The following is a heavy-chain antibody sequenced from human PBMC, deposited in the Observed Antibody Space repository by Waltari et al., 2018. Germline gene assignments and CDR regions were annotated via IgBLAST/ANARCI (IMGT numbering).Heavy chain of an antibody. CDR3: TADLSEFGHGEIDF. CDR2: IKSRGSDETV. D-gene: IGHD3-3*01. J-gene: IGHJ4*02. CDR1: GFSFTHAW. V-gene: IGHV3-15*01. Sequence: EVQLVESGGGLVEPGGSLRLSCTASGFSFTHAWMTWVRQAPGKGLEWGGLIKSRGSDETVDYAAPVKGRFTISRDDSKDTVYLQMSSLRVEDTVLYYCTADLSEFGHGEIDFWGQGSQVTVSS.